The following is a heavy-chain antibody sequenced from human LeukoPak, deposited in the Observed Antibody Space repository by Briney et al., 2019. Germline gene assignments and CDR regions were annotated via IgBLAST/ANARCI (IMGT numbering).Heavy chain of an antibody. CDR2: MYYTGTT. J-gene: IGHJ5*02. Sequence: SETLSLTCSVPGGSIRSLGYSWGWIRQPPGKGLEWIASMYYTGTTYYNPSLKSRVTMSVDTSKNQFSLNLTSVTAADTAVFYCARSVSAYAGRGWFDPWGQGTLVTVSS. D-gene: IGHD5-12*01. V-gene: IGHV4-39*07. CDR3: ARSVSAYAGRGWFDP. CDR1: GGSIRSLGYS.